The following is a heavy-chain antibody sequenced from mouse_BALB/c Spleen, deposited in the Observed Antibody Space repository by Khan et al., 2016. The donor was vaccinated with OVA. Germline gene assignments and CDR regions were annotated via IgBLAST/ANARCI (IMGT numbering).Heavy chain of an antibody. V-gene: IGHV1S41*01. CDR2: IAPGSGSD. CDR1: GYTFTSYW. CDR3: ARSNDYGSGLYAMDD. Sequence: DLVKPGASVRLSCKASGYTFTSYWINWIKQRPGQGLEWIGRIAPGSGSDYYNDMFKGKATLTIDTSSSTAYIQVRSLSSEDSAVYCCARSNDYGSGLYAMDDWGRGTSVTVSS. J-gene: IGHJ4*01. D-gene: IGHD1-1*01.